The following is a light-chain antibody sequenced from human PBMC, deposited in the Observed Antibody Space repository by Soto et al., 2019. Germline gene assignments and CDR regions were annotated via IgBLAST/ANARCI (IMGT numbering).Light chain of an antibody. CDR3: QHYLSYPLT. Sequence: DIQMTQSPSSLSASIGDRVTITCRASQGVSTWLAWYQQKPGKPPKSLIYDASSLRGGVPSRFIGSGSGTDITLTISDLQPEDFATYYCQHYLSYPLTFGGGTKVEIK. CDR1: QGVSTW. CDR2: DAS. J-gene: IGKJ4*01. V-gene: IGKV1D-16*01.